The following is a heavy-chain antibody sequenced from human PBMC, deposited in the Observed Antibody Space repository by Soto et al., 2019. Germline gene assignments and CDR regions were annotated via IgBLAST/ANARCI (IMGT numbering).Heavy chain of an antibody. J-gene: IGHJ4*02. D-gene: IGHD4-4*01. V-gene: IGHV4-59*08. CDR2: IHYTGSS. CDR3: ARHSNEYRKSLDN. CDR1: GGSISGYY. Sequence: QLQLQESGPGLVKPSETLSLTCPVSGGSISGYYWSWIRQPTGKGLEWIAFIHYTGSSNSNPSLKSRVTISVDTSKNQLSLELNSVTAADTAVYYCARHSNEYRKSLDNWGQGTLVTVSS.